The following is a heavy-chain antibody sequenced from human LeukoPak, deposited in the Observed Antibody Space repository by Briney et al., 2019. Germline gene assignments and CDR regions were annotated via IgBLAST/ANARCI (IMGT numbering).Heavy chain of an antibody. D-gene: IGHD3-22*01. CDR3: ARKYYYDSSGLAFDI. J-gene: IGHJ3*02. CDR1: GGSISSYY. V-gene: IGHV4-4*07. Sequence: SETLSLTCTVSGGSISSYYRSWIRQPAGKGLEWIGRIYTSGSTNYNPSLKSRVTMSVDTSKNQFSLKLSSVTAADTAVYYCARKYYYDSSGLAFDIWGQGTMVTVSS. CDR2: IYTSGST.